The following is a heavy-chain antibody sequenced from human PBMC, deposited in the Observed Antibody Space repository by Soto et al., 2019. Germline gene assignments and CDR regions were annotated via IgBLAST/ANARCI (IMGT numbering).Heavy chain of an antibody. D-gene: IGHD6-19*01. CDR2: INHSGST. Sequence: SETLSLTCDVYGGSFSGFFWTWIRQPPGKGLEWIGEINHSGSTNYNPSLKSRVTLSMDMPENQFSLRLTSVTAADTAVYYCVRGQWLPRGEYWGQGTLVTVSS. CDR3: VRGQWLPRGEY. CDR1: GGSFSGFF. J-gene: IGHJ4*02. V-gene: IGHV4-34*01.